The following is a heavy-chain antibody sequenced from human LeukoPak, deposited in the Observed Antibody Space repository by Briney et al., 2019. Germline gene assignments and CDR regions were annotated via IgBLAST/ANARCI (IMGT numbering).Heavy chain of an antibody. CDR3: VNPDYHNYGRGWFDP. CDR1: GFTFSGSA. V-gene: IGHV3-73*01. CDR2: IRSKANSYAT. J-gene: IGHJ5*02. Sequence: GGSLRLSCAASGFTFSGSAMHWVRQASGKGLEWVGRIRSKANSYATAYAASVKGRFTISRDDSKNTLYLQMNSLRAEDTAVYFCVNPDYHNYGRGWFDPWGQGTLVTVSS. D-gene: IGHD4-11*01.